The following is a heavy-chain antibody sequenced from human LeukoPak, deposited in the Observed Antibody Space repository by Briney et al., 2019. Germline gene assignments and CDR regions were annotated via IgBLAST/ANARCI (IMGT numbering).Heavy chain of an antibody. J-gene: IGHJ4*02. D-gene: IGHD2-8*01. V-gene: IGHV3-23*01. CDR3: ARQLGSCTRGTCYFDS. Sequence: GSLRLSCAASGFTFSSYAMSWVRQAPGKGLEWVSALVSGGAPYYADSVKGRFTMSRDNSKNSLYLQMNSLRAEDTAVYYCARQLGSCTRGTCYFDSWGQGTLVTVSS. CDR2: LVSGGAP. CDR1: GFTFSSYA.